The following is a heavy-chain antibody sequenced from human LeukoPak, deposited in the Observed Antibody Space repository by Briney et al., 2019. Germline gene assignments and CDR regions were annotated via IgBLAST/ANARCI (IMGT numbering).Heavy chain of an antibody. CDR2: LNWDGGTT. D-gene: IGHD4-17*01. Sequence: GGSLRLSCAASGFSFDDHGMSWVRQAPGKGLEWVSGLNWDGGTTGHADSVKGRFTISRDNAKNSLYLQMNSLRAEDTALYYCARAQTYGDYRLLLDYWGQGTLVTVSS. CDR3: ARAQTYGDYRLLLDY. CDR1: GFSFDDHG. J-gene: IGHJ4*02. V-gene: IGHV3-20*04.